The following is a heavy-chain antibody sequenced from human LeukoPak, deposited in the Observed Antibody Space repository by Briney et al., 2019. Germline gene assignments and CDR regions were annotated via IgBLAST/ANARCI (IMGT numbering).Heavy chain of an antibody. D-gene: IGHD1-26*01. Sequence: PGGSLRLSCAASGFTFTSAWMSWVRQAPGKGLEWVGRIKTKTNGGTTDYAAPVQGRFTVSRDDSKNTLYLQMNSLKTEDTAVYYCTAEYIVGAPFDYWGQGTLVTVSS. J-gene: IGHJ4*02. CDR3: TAEYIVGAPFDY. CDR2: IKTKTNGGTT. CDR1: GFTFTSAW. V-gene: IGHV3-15*01.